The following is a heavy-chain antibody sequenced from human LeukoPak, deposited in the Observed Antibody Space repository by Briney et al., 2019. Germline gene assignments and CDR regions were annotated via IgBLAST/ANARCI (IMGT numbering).Heavy chain of an antibody. D-gene: IGHD5-12*01. CDR3: ARDASGYSGYDVYYFDY. CDR2: IYYSGST. V-gene: IGHV4-30-4*08. Sequence: SETLSLTCTVSGGSISSGDYYWSWIRQPPGKGLEWIGYIYYSGSTYYNPSLKSRVTISVDTSKNQFSLKLSSVTAADTAVYYCARDASGYSGYDVYYFDYWGQGTLVTVSS. CDR1: GGSISSGDYY. J-gene: IGHJ4*02.